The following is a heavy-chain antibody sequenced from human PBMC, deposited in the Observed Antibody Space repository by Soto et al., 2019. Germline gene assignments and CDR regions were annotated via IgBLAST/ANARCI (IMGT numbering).Heavy chain of an antibody. V-gene: IGHV3-30*18. D-gene: IGHD2-2*01. J-gene: IGHJ4*02. CDR3: AKETSRFAVPPALDY. Sequence: QVHLVESGGGVVQPGGSLRLSCTASGFSFSRYGMHWVRQAPGKGLEWLAEISFDGTNQYYADSVKGRFTISRDNSKNTVFLQINGLRPEDTAVYYCAKETSRFAVPPALDYWGQGTLVTVS. CDR2: ISFDGTNQ. CDR1: GFSFSRYG.